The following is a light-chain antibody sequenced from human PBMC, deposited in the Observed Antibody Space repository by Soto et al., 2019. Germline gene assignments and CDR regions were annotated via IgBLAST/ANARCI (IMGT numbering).Light chain of an antibody. J-gene: IGLJ2*01. Sequence: QSVLTQPPSASGTPGQRVTISCSGSSSNIGSNYVYWYQQLPGTAPKLLIYKNNQRPSGVPDRFSGSKSGTSASLAISGLRSKDEADYYCAAWDDSLSGPVFGGGTKLTVL. V-gene: IGLV1-47*01. CDR3: AAWDDSLSGPV. CDR2: KNN. CDR1: SSNIGSNY.